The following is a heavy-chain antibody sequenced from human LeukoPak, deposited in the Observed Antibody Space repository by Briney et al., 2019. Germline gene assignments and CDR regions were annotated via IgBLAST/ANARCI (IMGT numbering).Heavy chain of an antibody. CDR3: ARDLGGIAGS. Sequence: GGSLRLSCAASGFTFSRYWMHWVRQVPGKGLEWVSRLNEDGRTTTYADSVQGRFTIYRDSSQNTLYLQMNSLRAEDTALYYCARDLGGIAGSWGQGALVTVSS. CDR2: LNEDGRTT. CDR1: GFTFSRYW. D-gene: IGHD1-26*01. V-gene: IGHV3-74*01. J-gene: IGHJ1*01.